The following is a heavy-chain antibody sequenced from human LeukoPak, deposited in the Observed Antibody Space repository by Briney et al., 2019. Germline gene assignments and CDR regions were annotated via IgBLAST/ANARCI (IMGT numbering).Heavy chain of an antibody. CDR1: GFTVSSNY. CDR3: AREVGPYDSSGSFDY. CDR2: IYSGGST. V-gene: IGHV3-66*02. J-gene: IGHJ4*02. Sequence: PGGSLRLSCAASGFTVSSNYMSWVRQAPGKGLEWVSVIYSGGSTYYADSVKGRFTISRDNSKNTLYLQMNSLRAEDTPVYYCAREVGPYDSSGSFDYWGQGTRVTVSS. D-gene: IGHD3-22*01.